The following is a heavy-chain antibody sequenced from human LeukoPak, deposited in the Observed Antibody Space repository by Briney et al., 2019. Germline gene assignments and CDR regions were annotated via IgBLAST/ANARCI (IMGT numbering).Heavy chain of an antibody. CDR2: MNPNSGNT. J-gene: IGHJ6*03. CDR3: ARKGPANYYYYYMDV. V-gene: IGHV1-8*01. CDR1: GYTFTSYD. D-gene: IGHD2-2*01. Sequence: ASVKVSCKASGYTFTSYDINWVLQATGQGLECMGWMNPNSGNTGYAQKFQGRVTMTRNTSISTAYMELSSLRSEDTAVYFCARKGPANYYYYYMDVWGKGTTVTVSS.